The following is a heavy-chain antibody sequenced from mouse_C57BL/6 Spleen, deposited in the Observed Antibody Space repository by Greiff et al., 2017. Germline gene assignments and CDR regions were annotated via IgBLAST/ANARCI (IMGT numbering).Heavy chain of an antibody. J-gene: IGHJ4*01. V-gene: IGHV5-12*01. CDR2: ISNGGGST. Sequence: EVKLMESGGGLVQPGGSLKLSCAASGFTFSDYYMYWVRQTPEKRLEWVAYISNGGGSTYYPDTVKGRFTISRDNAKNTLYLQMSRLKSEDTAMYYCARSIVTRAMDYWGQGTSVTVSS. D-gene: IGHD2-5*01. CDR3: ARSIVTRAMDY. CDR1: GFTFSDYY.